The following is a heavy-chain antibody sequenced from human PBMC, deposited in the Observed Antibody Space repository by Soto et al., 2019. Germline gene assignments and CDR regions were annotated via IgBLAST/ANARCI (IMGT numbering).Heavy chain of an antibody. Sequence: SVKVSCKASGGTFSSYAVSWVRQAPGQGLEWMGGIIPIFGTANYAQKFQGRVTITADESTSTAYMELSSLRSEDTAVYYCARVPRDGYNNGDYYYGMDVWGQGTTVTVSS. J-gene: IGHJ6*02. CDR3: ARVPRDGYNNGDYYYGMDV. CDR2: IIPIFGTA. V-gene: IGHV1-69*13. CDR1: GGTFSSYA. D-gene: IGHD2-8*01.